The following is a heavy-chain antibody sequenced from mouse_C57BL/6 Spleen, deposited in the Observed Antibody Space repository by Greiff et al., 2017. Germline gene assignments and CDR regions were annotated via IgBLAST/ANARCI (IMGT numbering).Heavy chain of an antibody. J-gene: IGHJ1*03. V-gene: IGHV1-7*01. D-gene: IGHD1-1*01. CDR2: INPSSGYT. Sequence: VQLQQSGAELAKPGASVKLSCKASGYTFTSYWMHWVKQRPGQGLDWIGYINPSSGYTKYNQKFKDKATLTADKSSSTAYMQLSSLTYEDSAVYYCARWYGSSYWYFDVWGTGTTVTVSS. CDR3: ARWYGSSYWYFDV. CDR1: GYTFTSYW.